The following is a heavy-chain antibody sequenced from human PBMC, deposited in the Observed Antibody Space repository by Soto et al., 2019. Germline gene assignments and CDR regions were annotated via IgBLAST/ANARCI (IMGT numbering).Heavy chain of an antibody. CDR3: AITFNKQYYYDSSGYYYPPDY. J-gene: IGHJ4*02. CDR2: IIPIFGTA. V-gene: IGHV1-69*13. Sequence: SVKVSCKASGGTFSSYAISWVRQAPGQGLEWMGGIIPIFGTANYAQKFQGRATITADESTSTAYMELSSLRSEDTAVYYCAITFNKQYYYDSSGYYYPPDYWGQGTLVTVS. D-gene: IGHD3-22*01. CDR1: GGTFSSYA.